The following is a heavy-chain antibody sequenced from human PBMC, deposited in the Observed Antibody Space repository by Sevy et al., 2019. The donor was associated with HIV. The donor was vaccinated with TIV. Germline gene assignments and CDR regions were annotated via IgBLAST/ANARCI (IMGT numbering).Heavy chain of an antibody. CDR3: ARDQPYCSGGSCYSHYYYGMDV. V-gene: IGHV3-21*01. D-gene: IGHD2-15*01. CDR2: ISSSSSYI. J-gene: IGHJ6*02. Sequence: GGSLRLSCAASGFTFSSYSMNWVRQAPGKGLEWVSSISSSSSYIYYADSVKGRFTISRDNAKNSLYLQMNSLRAKDTAVYYCARDQPYCSGGSCYSHYYYGMDVWGQGTTVTVSS. CDR1: GFTFSSYS.